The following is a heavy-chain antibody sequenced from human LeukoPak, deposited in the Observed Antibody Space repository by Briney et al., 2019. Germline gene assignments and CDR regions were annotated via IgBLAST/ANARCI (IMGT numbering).Heavy chain of an antibody. V-gene: IGHV1-18*01. Sequence: GASVKVSCKGSGYTFTNYGISWVRQAPGQGLEWMGWISAYNGNTNYAQKFQGRVTMSTLTSTGTAYMELSSLRSEDTAVYYCATRGDCYHCHTPHLAFDIWGQGTMVTVSS. CDR2: ISAYNGNT. D-gene: IGHD2-21*01. CDR1: GYTFTNYG. J-gene: IGHJ3*02. CDR3: ATRGDCYHCHTPHLAFDI.